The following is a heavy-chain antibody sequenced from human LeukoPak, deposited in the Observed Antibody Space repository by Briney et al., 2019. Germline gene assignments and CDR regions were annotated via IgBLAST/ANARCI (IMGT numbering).Heavy chain of an antibody. V-gene: IGHV3-30*04. J-gene: IGHJ4*02. CDR3: ARDSGTYSVDY. Sequence: GGSLRLSCAASGFTFSSYTMRWVRQAPGKGLEWVTVISYDRSNKYYADSVKGRFTISRDNSKNTLYLQMNSLRAEDTAVYYCARDSGTYSVDYWGQGTLVTVSS. CDR2: ISYDRSNK. CDR1: GFTFSSYT. D-gene: IGHD1-26*01.